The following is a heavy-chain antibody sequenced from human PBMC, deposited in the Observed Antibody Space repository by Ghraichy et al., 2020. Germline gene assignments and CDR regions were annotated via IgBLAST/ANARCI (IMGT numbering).Heavy chain of an antibody. J-gene: IGHJ6*03. D-gene: IGHD3-10*01. Sequence: SETLSLTCTVSGSSVTTGVNYWIWIRQRPGEGLEWIGYIFSSGGTDYAPSLKSRGSISADPSKNQFSLRLTSVTAADAAVYYCARGPDSINYYYFYMDVWGKGTSVSVSS. CDR3: ARGPDSINYYYFYMDV. CDR1: GSSVTTGVNY. CDR2: IFSSGGT. V-gene: IGHV4-31*03.